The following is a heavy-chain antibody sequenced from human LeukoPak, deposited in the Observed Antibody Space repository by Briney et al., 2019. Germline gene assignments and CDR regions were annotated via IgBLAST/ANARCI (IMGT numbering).Heavy chain of an antibody. V-gene: IGHV3-33*01. J-gene: IGHJ4*02. CDR1: GFTFSSYG. Sequence: GRSLRLSCAASGFTFSSYGMHWVRQAPGKGLEWVAVIWYDGSNKYYADSVKGRFTISRDNSKNTLYLQMNSLRAEDTAVYYCARSDDYGDYEGDNWGQGTLVTVSS. CDR2: IWYDGSNK. CDR3: ARSDDYGDYEGDN. D-gene: IGHD4-17*01.